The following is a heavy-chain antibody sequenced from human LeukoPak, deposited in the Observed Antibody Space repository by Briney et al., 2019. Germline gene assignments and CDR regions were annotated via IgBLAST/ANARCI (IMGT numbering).Heavy chain of an antibody. V-gene: IGHV4-61*02. CDR3: ARAVGSGSFQTYYYYMDV. D-gene: IGHD3-10*01. CDR2: ISSSGST. J-gene: IGHJ6*03. Sequence: SETLSLTCTVSGDSISSGDYYWSWIRQPAGKGLEWIGRISSSGSTNYNPSLKSRVTMSVDTSKNQFSLKLSSVTAADTAVYYCARAVGSGSFQTYYYYMDVWGKGTTVTISS. CDR1: GDSISSGDYY.